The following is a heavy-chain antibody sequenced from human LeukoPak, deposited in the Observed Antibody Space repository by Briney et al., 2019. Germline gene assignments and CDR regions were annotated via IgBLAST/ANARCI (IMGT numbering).Heavy chain of an antibody. D-gene: IGHD5-18*01. V-gene: IGHV4-59*01. Sequence: SETLSLTCTVSGGSISNYYWSWIRQSPVKGLEWIGFIYYSGSTNYNPSLKSRVTISIDTSKNQFSLKLSSVTAADTAVYYCARTTEGGYTYDYFYYYYMDVWGKGTTVTISS. CDR2: IYYSGST. CDR1: GGSISNYY. J-gene: IGHJ6*03. CDR3: ARTTEGGYTYDYFYYYYMDV.